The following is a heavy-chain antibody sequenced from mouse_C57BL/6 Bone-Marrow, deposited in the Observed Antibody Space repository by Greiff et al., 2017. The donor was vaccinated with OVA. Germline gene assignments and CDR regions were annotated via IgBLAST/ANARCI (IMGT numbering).Heavy chain of an antibody. Sequence: VQLQQPGAELVKPGASVKLSCKASGYTFTSYWMQWVKQRPGQGLEWIGEIDPSDSYTNYNQKFKGKATLTVDTSSSTAYMRLSSLTSEDSAVYYCAREELYCRLAYWGQGTLVTVSA. V-gene: IGHV1-50*01. D-gene: IGHD2-1*01. CDR3: AREELYCRLAY. CDR1: GYTFTSYW. J-gene: IGHJ3*01. CDR2: IDPSDSYT.